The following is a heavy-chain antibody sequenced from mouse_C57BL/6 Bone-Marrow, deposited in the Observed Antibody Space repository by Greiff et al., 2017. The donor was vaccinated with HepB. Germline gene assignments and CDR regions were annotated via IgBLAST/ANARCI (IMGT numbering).Heavy chain of an antibody. CDR1: GFTFSNYW. CDR3: TVPHYYGSSYPDY. V-gene: IGHV6-3*01. CDR2: IRFKSDNYAT. Sequence: EVKLEESGGGLVQPGGSMKLSCVASGFTFSNYWMNWVRQSPEKGLEWVAQIRFKSDNYATHYAESVKGRFTISRDDSKSSVYLQMNNLRAEDTGIYYCTVPHYYGSSYPDYWGQGTTLTVSS. J-gene: IGHJ2*01. D-gene: IGHD1-1*01.